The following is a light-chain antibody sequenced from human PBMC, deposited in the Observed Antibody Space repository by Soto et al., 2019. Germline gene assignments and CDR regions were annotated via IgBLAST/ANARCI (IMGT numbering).Light chain of an antibody. CDR3: NSYTSSSTVI. CDR1: SNDVGAYNY. J-gene: IGLJ2*01. CDR2: EVS. Sequence: QSALTQPASVSGSPGQSITISCTGTSNDVGAYNYDSWYQQHPSTAPKLKIYEVSNRPSGVSNRFSGSKSGNTASLTISGLQAEDEADYYCNSYTSSSTVIFGGGTKLTVL. V-gene: IGLV2-14*01.